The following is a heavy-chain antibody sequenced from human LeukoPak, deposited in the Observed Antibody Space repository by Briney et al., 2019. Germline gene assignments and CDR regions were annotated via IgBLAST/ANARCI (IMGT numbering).Heavy chain of an antibody. D-gene: IGHD2-2*01. J-gene: IGHJ6*03. Sequence: SETLSLTCTVSGGSISSYYWSWIRQPPGKGLEWIGYIYYSGSTNYNPSLKSRVTISVDTSKNQFSLKLSSVTAADTAVYYCARDLACSSTSCAPHYYYMDVWGKGTTVTVSS. V-gene: IGHV4-59*01. CDR3: ARDLACSSTSCAPHYYYMDV. CDR1: GGSISSYY. CDR2: IYYSGST.